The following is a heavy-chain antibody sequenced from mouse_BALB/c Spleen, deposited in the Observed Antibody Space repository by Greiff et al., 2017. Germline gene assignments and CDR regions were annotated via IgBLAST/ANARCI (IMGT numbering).Heavy chain of an antibody. CDR1: GFTFSSYA. CDR2: ISSGGST. CDR3: ARGLGLLRFYSDY. J-gene: IGHJ2*01. D-gene: IGHD1-1*01. V-gene: IGHV5-6-5*01. Sequence: EVQRVESGGGLVKPGGSLKLSCAASGFTFSSYAMSWVRQTPEKRLEWVASISSGGSTYYPDSVKGRFTISRDNARNILYLQMSSLRSEDTAMYYCARGLGLLRFYSDYWGQGTTLTVSS.